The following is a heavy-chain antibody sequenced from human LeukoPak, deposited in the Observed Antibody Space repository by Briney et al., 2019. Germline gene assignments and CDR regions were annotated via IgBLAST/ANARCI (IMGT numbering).Heavy chain of an antibody. Sequence: PSETLSLTCTVSGGSISSSSYYWSWIRQPPGKGLEWIGYIYYSGSTNYNPSLKSRVTISVDTSKNQFSLKLSSVTAADTAVYYCARDVIAVADPFDIWGQGTMVTASS. CDR2: IYYSGST. CDR1: GGSISSSSYY. D-gene: IGHD6-19*01. J-gene: IGHJ3*02. V-gene: IGHV4-61*01. CDR3: ARDVIAVADPFDI.